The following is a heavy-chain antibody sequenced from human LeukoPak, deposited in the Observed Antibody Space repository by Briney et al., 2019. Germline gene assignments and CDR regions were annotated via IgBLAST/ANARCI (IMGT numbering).Heavy chain of an antibody. D-gene: IGHD3-10*01. J-gene: IGHJ6*02. CDR3: ARLTYYYGSGSAYGMDV. Sequence: PSETLSLTCAVYGGSFSGYYWSLIRQPPGKGLEWIGKINHSGSTNYNPSLKSRVTISVDTSKNQFSLKLSSVTAADTAVYYCARLTYYYGSGSAYGMDVWGQGTTVTVSS. CDR2: INHSGST. V-gene: IGHV4-34*01. CDR1: GGSFSGYY.